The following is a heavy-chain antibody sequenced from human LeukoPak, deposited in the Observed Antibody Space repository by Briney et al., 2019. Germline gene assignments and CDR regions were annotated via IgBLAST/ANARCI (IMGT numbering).Heavy chain of an antibody. CDR1: GFTFDDYG. D-gene: IGHD3-22*01. Sequence: GGSLRLSCAASGFTFDDYGMSWVCQAPGKGLEWVSGINWNGGSTGYADSVKGRFTISRDNAKNSLYLQMNSLRAEDTALYHCARGPRVYYASSGYYWFDYWGQGTLVTVSS. CDR2: INWNGGST. V-gene: IGHV3-20*01. CDR3: ARGPRVYYASSGYYWFDY. J-gene: IGHJ4*02.